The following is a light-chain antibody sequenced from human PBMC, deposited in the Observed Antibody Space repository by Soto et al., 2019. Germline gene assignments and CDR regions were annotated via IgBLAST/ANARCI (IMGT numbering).Light chain of an antibody. Sequence: QSALTQPASVSGSPGQSITISCTGTSSDVGGYNYVSWYQQHPGKAPKLMIYDVSNRPSGVSNRFSGSKSGNTASLTISGLQAEDEADYYCMLYLGSGIWVFGGGTKLTVL. CDR2: DVS. CDR3: MLYLGSGIWV. CDR1: SSDVGGYNY. V-gene: IGLV2-14*01. J-gene: IGLJ3*02.